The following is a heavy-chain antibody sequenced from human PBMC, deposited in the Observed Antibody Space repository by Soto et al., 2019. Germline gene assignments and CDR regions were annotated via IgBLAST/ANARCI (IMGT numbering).Heavy chain of an antibody. D-gene: IGHD2-21*01. CDR3: ATPYSTSSLDI. J-gene: IGHJ3*02. CDR1: GFTFSSYS. V-gene: IGHV3-21*01. CDR2: ISSSSSYI. Sequence: GSLRLSCAASGFTFSSYSMNWVRQAPGKGLEWVSSISSSSSYIYCADSVKGRFTISRDNAKNSLYLQMNSLRAEDTAVYYCATPYSTSSLDIWGQGTMVTVSS.